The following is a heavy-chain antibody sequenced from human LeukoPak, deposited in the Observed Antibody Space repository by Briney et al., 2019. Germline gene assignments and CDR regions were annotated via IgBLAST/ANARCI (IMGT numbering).Heavy chain of an antibody. J-gene: IGHJ5*02. CDR3: ARDKRSVNWFDP. V-gene: IGHV3-48*01. D-gene: IGHD4-17*01. Sequence: GGSLRLSCAVSGFTFSSYSMNWVRQAPGKGLEWVSYISSSGGTMYYADSVKGRFTIPRDNAKNSLYLQMNSLGVDDAAVYYCARDKRSVNWFDPWGLGTLVTVSS. CDR1: GFTFSSYS. CDR2: ISSSGGTM.